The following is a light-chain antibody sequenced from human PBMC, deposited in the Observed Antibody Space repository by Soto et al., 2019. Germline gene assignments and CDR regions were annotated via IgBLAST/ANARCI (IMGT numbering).Light chain of an antibody. CDR3: QQYNTDAS. Sequence: DIQMTQSPPTLSASVGDRVTITCRASQSISSHLAWYQQKPGKAPKLLISKASSLESGVPSRFSGSGSGTECTLTIRSLQPDDFATDYCQQYNTDASFGPGTKVDLK. V-gene: IGKV1-5*03. CDR1: QSISSH. J-gene: IGKJ3*01. CDR2: KAS.